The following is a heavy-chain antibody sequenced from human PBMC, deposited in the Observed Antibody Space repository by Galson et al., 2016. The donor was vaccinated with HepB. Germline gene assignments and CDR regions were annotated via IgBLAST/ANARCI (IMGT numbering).Heavy chain of an antibody. D-gene: IGHD4/OR15-4a*01. Sequence: TLSLTCTVPGGSITSGNYYWGWIRQHPVKGLEWIGYIYEPGNPYYNPSLESRLSISRDTSRTQFSLKLTSVPAADTGVYYCTRSPYYTDYKSHGRWFDPWGQGTLVTVSS. CDR2: IYEPGNP. J-gene: IGHJ5*02. V-gene: IGHV4-31*03. CDR1: GGSITSGNYY. CDR3: TRSPYYTDYKSHGRWFDP.